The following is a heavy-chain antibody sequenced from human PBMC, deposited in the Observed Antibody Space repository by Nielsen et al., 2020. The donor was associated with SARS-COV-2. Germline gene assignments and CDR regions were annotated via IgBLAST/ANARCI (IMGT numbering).Heavy chain of an antibody. D-gene: IGHD5-18*01. Sequence: SVKVSCNASGYTFTSYGISWVRQAPGQALEWMGWISAYNGNTNYAQKLQGRVTMSTDTSTSSAYMELRSLRSDDTAVYYCARADTAMVTDNWGQGTLVTVSS. CDR3: ARADTAMVTDN. J-gene: IGHJ4*02. CDR2: ISAYNGNT. V-gene: IGHV1-18*01. CDR1: GYTFTSYG.